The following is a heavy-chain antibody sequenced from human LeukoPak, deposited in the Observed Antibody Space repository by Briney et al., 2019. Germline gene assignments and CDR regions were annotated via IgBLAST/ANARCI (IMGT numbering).Heavy chain of an antibody. CDR1: GGSFSGYY. D-gene: IGHD3-22*01. CDR2: INHSGST. J-gene: IGHJ3*02. V-gene: IGHV4-34*01. CDR3: ARVGPSSYYYDSSAYSDAFDI. Sequence: SETLSLTCAVYGGSFSGYYWSWIRQPPGKGLEWIGEINHSGSTNYNPSLKSRVTISVDTSKNQFSLKLSSVTAADTAVYYCARVGPSSYYYDSSAYSDAFDIWGQGTMVTVSS.